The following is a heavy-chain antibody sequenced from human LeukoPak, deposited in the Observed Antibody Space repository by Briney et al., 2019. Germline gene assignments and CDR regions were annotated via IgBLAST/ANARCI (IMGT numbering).Heavy chain of an antibody. Sequence: GGSLRLSCAASGFTVSSSYMSWVRQAPGKGLEWVSVIYSGGSTYYADSVKGRFTISRDNSKNTLYLQMNSLRAEDTAVYYCARRHSSSLDWFDPWGQGTLVTVSS. CDR1: GFTVSSSY. D-gene: IGHD6-13*01. CDR3: ARRHSSSLDWFDP. V-gene: IGHV3-66*01. J-gene: IGHJ5*02. CDR2: IYSGGST.